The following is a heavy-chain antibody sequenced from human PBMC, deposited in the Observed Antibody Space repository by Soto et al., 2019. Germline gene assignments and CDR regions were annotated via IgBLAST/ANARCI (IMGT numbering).Heavy chain of an antibody. J-gene: IGHJ6*02. D-gene: IGHD2-15*01. V-gene: IGHV1-3*01. Sequence: QVQLVQSGAEVKKPGASVKVSCKASGYTFTSYAMHWVRQAPGQRLEWMGWINAGNGNTKYSQKFQGRVTITRDTSASPGYMGLSSLRSEDTAVYYCARDIVVVVAGTMDVWGQGTTVTVSS. CDR2: INAGNGNT. CDR3: ARDIVVVVAGTMDV. CDR1: GYTFTSYA.